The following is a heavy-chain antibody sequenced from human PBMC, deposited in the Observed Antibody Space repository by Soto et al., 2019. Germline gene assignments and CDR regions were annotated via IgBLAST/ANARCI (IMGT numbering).Heavy chain of an antibody. CDR3: ARGGLGYCSGGSCYSIHYYYGMDV. Sequence: PSETLSLTCTVSGGSIISGGYYWSWIRQHPGKGLEWIGYIYYSGSTYYNPSLKSRVTISVDTSKNQFSLKLSSVTAADTAVYYCARGGLGYCSGGSCYSIHYYYGMDVWGQGTTVTVSS. CDR1: GGSIISGGYY. CDR2: IYYSGST. J-gene: IGHJ6*02. V-gene: IGHV4-31*03. D-gene: IGHD2-15*01.